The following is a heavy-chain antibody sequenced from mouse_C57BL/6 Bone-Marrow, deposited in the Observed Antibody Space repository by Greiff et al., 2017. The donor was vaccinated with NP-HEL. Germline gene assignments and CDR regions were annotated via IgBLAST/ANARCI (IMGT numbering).Heavy chain of an antibody. D-gene: IGHD3-3*01. CDR2: FYPGSGSI. CDR1: GYTFTEYT. V-gene: IGHV1-62-2*01. Sequence: QVHVKQSGAELVKPGASVKLSCKASGYTFTEYTIHWVKQRSGQGLEWIGWFYPGSGSIKYNEKFKDKATLTADKSSSTVYMELSRLTSEDSAVYFCARHEGAGLYFDYWGQGTTLTVSS. J-gene: IGHJ2*01. CDR3: ARHEGAGLYFDY.